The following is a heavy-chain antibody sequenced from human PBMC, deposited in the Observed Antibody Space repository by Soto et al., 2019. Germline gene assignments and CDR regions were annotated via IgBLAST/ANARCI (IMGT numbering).Heavy chain of an antibody. D-gene: IGHD3-10*01. J-gene: IGHJ4*02. CDR2: ISPYNGHT. CDR1: GYTFTNYG. Sequence: ASVKVSCKASGYTFTNYGISWVRQAPGQGLEWMGWISPYNGHTHYTQRFQGRVTMTTDTSTTTTFMELRSLSSDDTAVYYCAREDFGDKIDYWGQGTLVHRLL. CDR3: AREDFGDKIDY. V-gene: IGHV1-18*01.